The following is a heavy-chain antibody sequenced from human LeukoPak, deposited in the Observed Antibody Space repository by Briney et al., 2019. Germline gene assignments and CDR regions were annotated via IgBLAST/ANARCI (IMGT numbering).Heavy chain of an antibody. CDR3: AKDRGGDGDKLKNYFDY. CDR2: ITRGGGNT. D-gene: IGHD2-21*02. CDR1: GFTFSGYA. V-gene: IGHV3-23*01. Sequence: GGSLRLSCAASGFTFSGYAMNWVRQAPGEGLQWVSTITRGGGNTYYPDSVKGRFTTSRDNSKNTLYLQMNSLRAEDTAVYYCAKDRGGDGDKLKNYFDYWGQGTLVTVSS. J-gene: IGHJ4*02.